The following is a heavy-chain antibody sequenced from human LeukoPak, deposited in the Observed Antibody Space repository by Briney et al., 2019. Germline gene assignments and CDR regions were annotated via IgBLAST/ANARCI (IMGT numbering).Heavy chain of an antibody. CDR1: GFTFSSYA. D-gene: IGHD2-15*01. CDR3: AKDYDVVVVAATTFDY. Sequence: GGSLRLSCAASGFTFSSYAMSWVRQAPGKGLEWVSAISGSGGSTYCADSVKGRFTISRDNSKNTLYLQMNSLRAEDTAVYYCAKDYDVVVVAATTFDYWGQGTLVTVSS. V-gene: IGHV3-23*01. J-gene: IGHJ4*02. CDR2: ISGSGGST.